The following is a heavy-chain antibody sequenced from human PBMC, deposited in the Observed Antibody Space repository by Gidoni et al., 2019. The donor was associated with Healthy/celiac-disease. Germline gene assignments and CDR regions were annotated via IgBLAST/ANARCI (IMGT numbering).Heavy chain of an antibody. V-gene: IGHV3-9*01. CDR2: ISWNSGSI. Sequence: EVQLVESGGGLVQPGRSLRLSCAASGFTFDDYAMHWVRQAPGKGLEWVSGISWNSGSIGYADSVKGRFTISRDNAKNSLYLQMNSLRAEDTALDYCAKGTSPTNYYFDYWGQGTLVTVSS. D-gene: IGHD1-7*01. CDR3: AKGTSPTNYYFDY. CDR1: GFTFDDYA. J-gene: IGHJ4*02.